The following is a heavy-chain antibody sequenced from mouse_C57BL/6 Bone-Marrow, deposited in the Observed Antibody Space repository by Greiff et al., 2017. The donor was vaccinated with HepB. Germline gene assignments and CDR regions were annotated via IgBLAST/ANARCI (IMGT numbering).Heavy chain of an antibody. D-gene: IGHD1-1*01. V-gene: IGHV10-1*01. J-gene: IGHJ1*03. CDR1: GFSFNTYA. CDR3: VRQGNYYGSSYVYWYFDV. CDR2: IRSKSNNYVT. Sequence: EVMLVESGGGLVQPKGSLKLSCAASGFSFNTYAMNWVRQAPGKGLEWVARIRSKSNNYVTYYADSVKDRFTISRDDSESMLYLQMNNLKTEDTAMYYCVRQGNYYGSSYVYWYFDVWGTGTTVTVSS.